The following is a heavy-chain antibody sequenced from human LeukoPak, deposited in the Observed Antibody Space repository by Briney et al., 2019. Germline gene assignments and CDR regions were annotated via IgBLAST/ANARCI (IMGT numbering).Heavy chain of an antibody. D-gene: IGHD3-10*01. Sequence: GGSLRLSCAASGFTFSDYYMSWIRQAPGKGLEWVSSISSSSSYIYYADSVKGRFTISRDNAKNSLYLQMNSLRAEDTAVYYCARDEAVRGVIEWDYWGQGTLVTVSS. J-gene: IGHJ4*02. CDR1: GFTFSDYY. CDR2: ISSSSSYI. CDR3: ARDEAVRGVIEWDY. V-gene: IGHV3-11*06.